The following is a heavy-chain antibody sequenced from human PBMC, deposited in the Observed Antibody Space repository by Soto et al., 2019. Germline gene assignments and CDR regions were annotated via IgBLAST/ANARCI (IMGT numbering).Heavy chain of an antibody. Sequence: QVQLQESGPGLVKPSETLSLTCTVSGGSISSYYWSWIRQPPGKGLEWIGYIYYSGSTNYNPSLKSRVTISVDTSKNQFSLKLSSVTAADTAVYYCARGRKLTKGTFDYWGQGTLVTVSS. D-gene: IGHD4-17*01. J-gene: IGHJ4*02. V-gene: IGHV4-59*01. CDR2: IYYSGST. CDR1: GGSISSYY. CDR3: ARGRKLTKGTFDY.